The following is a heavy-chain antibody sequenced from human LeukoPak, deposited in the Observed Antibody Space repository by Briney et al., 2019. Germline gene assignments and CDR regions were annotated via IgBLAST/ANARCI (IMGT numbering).Heavy chain of an antibody. CDR2: ISYDGSNK. CDR3: ARVRGVKAGNYFDY. J-gene: IGHJ4*02. CDR1: GFTFSSYA. V-gene: IGHV3-30*04. D-gene: IGHD3-10*01. Sequence: GGSLRLSCVASGFTFSSYAMHWVRQAPGKGLEWVAVISYDGSNKYYADSVKGRFTISRDNSKNTLYLQMNSLRAEDTAVYYCARVRGVKAGNYFDYWGQGTLVTVSS.